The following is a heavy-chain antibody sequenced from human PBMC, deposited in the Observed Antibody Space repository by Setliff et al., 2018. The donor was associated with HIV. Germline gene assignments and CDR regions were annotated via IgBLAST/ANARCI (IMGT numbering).Heavy chain of an antibody. CDR1: GFTFFSYE. V-gene: IGHV3-48*03. D-gene: IGHD3-3*01. J-gene: IGHJ4*02. CDR3: ARTSYYYNFWSGGPDYFDY. CDR2: ISSTGNTI. Sequence: GGSLRLSCAASGFTFFSYEMNWVRQAPGKGLEWISYISSTGNTIYYADSVKGRFTISRDNAKNSLSLQMNSLRPEDTAVYYCARTSYYYNFWSGGPDYFDYWGQGTLVTVSS.